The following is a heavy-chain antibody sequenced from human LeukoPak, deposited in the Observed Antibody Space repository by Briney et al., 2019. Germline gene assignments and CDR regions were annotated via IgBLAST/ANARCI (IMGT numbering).Heavy chain of an antibody. D-gene: IGHD6-19*01. CDR2: INHSGST. V-gene: IGHV4-34*01. CDR1: GGSISSGGYS. CDR3: ARVPGYSSGWYGRWFDP. J-gene: IGHJ5*02. Sequence: SETLSLTCAVSGGSISSGGYSWSWIRQPPGKGLEWIGEINHSGSTNYNPSLKSRVTISVDTSKNQFSLKLSSVTAADTAVYYCARVPGYSSGWYGRWFDPWGQGTLVTVSS.